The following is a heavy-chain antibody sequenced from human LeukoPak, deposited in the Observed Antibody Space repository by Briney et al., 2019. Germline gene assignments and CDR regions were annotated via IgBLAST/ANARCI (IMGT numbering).Heavy chain of an antibody. D-gene: IGHD3-10*01. CDR1: GFTFSSYG. CDR3: AKEPQLLRFQTPSLYYYYGMDV. V-gene: IGHV3-30*18. Sequence: PGGSLRLSCAASGFTFSSYGMDWVRQAPGNGLEWVAVISYDGRNKYYVDSVKGRFTISRDNSKNTLYLQMNSLRAEDTAVYYCAKEPQLLRFQTPSLYYYYGMDVWGQRTTVTVSS. CDR2: ISYDGRNK. J-gene: IGHJ6*02.